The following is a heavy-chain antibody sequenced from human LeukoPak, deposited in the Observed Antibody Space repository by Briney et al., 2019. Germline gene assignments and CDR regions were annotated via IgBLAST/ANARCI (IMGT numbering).Heavy chain of an antibody. Sequence: GRSLRLSSSPSGFTSSSCAMHWVRQAPGPGLEYVSTVNANGGSTYYADSVKGRFTVSRDNSKNTLYLQMRSLRAEDTAVYYCVKGWRYSSNGMDVWGQGTTVTVSS. J-gene: IGHJ6*02. CDR2: VNANGGST. V-gene: IGHV3-64D*06. CDR3: VKGWRYSSNGMDV. CDR1: GFTSSSCA. D-gene: IGHD6-19*01.